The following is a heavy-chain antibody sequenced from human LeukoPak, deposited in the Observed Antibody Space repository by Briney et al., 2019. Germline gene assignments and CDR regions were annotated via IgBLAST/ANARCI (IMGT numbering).Heavy chain of an antibody. J-gene: IGHJ4*02. CDR3: ASYFGVAHRYFDY. Sequence: SETLSLTCTVSGGSISSYYWSWIRQPPGKGLEWIGDIYYSGGTNYNPSLKSRVTISVDTSKNQFSLKLSSVTAADTPVYYCASYFGVAHRYFDYWGQGTLVTVSS. D-gene: IGHD3-3*01. CDR2: IYYSGGT. CDR1: GGSISSYY. V-gene: IGHV4-59*01.